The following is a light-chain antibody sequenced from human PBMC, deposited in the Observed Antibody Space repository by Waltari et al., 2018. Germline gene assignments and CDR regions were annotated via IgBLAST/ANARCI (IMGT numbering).Light chain of an antibody. J-gene: IGKJ5*01. CDR1: QSIDTY. V-gene: IGKV1-39*01. Sequence: DIQMTQSPSSLSASVGDRVTITCRASQSIDTYLNCYQQKLGKAPKVLIYAASSLQSGVPSRFSGSGSGTDFTLTISSLQPEDFATYYCQQSYKTPITFGQGTRLEIK. CDR3: QQSYKTPIT. CDR2: AAS.